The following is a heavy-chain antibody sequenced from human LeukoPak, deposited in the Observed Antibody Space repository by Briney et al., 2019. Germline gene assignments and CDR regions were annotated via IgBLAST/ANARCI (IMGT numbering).Heavy chain of an antibody. V-gene: IGHV4-59*01. Sequence: PSETLSLTCTVSGGSISSYYWSWIRQPPGKGLEWMGYIYYSGSTNYNPSLKSRLTILVDTSKNQFSLKLSSVTAADTAVYYCARNLGYCSSTSCPHDAFDIWGQGTMVTVSS. J-gene: IGHJ3*02. CDR1: GGSISSYY. D-gene: IGHD2-2*01. CDR3: ARNLGYCSSTSCPHDAFDI. CDR2: IYYSGST.